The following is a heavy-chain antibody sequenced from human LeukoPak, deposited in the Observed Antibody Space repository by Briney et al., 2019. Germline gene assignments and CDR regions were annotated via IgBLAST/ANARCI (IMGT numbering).Heavy chain of an antibody. CDR3: ARGGSAAGTYYYYGLAV. V-gene: IGHV1-2*02. D-gene: IGHD6-13*01. CDR2: INPNSGGT. J-gene: IGHJ6*02. Sequence: ASVKVSCKASGYTFTGYYMHWVRQAPGQGLEWMGWINPNSGGTNYAQKFQGRVTMTRDTSISTAYMELSRLRSDDTAVYYCARGGSAAGTYYYYGLAVWGQGTTVTVS. CDR1: GYTFTGYY.